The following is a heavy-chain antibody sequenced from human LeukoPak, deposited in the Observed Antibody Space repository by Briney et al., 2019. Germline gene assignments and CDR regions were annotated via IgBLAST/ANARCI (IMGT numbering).Heavy chain of an antibody. CDR3: ASTLGYGWFDP. Sequence: SETLSLTCTVSGGSVSSDSWSWIRQSAGKELEWIGHIFTRGSINYNPSLRSRVTMSVDTSKNQFSLQLSSATAADTAVYYCASTLGYGWFDPWGQGTLVTVSS. CDR2: IFTRGSI. J-gene: IGHJ5*02. V-gene: IGHV4-4*07. CDR1: GGSVSSDS. D-gene: IGHD1-1*01.